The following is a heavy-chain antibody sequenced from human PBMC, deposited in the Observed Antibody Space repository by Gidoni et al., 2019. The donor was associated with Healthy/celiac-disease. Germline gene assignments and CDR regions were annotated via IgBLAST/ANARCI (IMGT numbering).Heavy chain of an antibody. V-gene: IGHV1-24*01. D-gene: IGHD2-2*02. Sequence: QVQLVQSGAEVKKPGASVKVSCKVSGYTLTELSMPWVRQAHGKGLEWMGGFDPEDGETIYAQKFQGRVTMTDDTSTDTAYMELSSLRSEDTAVYYWATSRLSCTSCYSSYYYYGMDVWGQGTTVTVSS. CDR2: FDPEDGET. CDR3: ATSRLSCTSCYSSYYYYGMDV. CDR1: GYTLTELS. J-gene: IGHJ6*02.